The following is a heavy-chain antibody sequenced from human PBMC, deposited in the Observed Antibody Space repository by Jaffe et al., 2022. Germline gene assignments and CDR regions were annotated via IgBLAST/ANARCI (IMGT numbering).Heavy chain of an antibody. CDR1: GYSISSGCY. D-gene: IGHD2-15*01. J-gene: IGHJ6*03. Sequence: QVQLQESGPGLVKPSETLSLICAVSGYSISSGCYWGWIRQPPGKGLEWIGTGYHSGSTYYNPSLKSRVTISVDTSKNQFSLKLSSVTAADTAVYYCARHPGYPNYYMDVWGKGTTVTVSS. V-gene: IGHV4-38-2*01. CDR3: ARHPGYPNYYMDV. CDR2: GYHSGST.